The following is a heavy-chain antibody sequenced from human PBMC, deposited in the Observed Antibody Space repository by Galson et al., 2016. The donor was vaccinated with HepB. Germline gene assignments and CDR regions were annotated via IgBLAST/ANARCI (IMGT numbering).Heavy chain of an antibody. V-gene: IGHV3-7*01. D-gene: IGHD1-20*01. CDR1: GFTLSSYW. J-gene: IGHJ4*02. Sequence: SLRLSCAASGFTLSSYWMSWVRQAPGKGLEWVANIKQDGSEEYYVDSVKGRFTISRDNAKNSLYLEMDSLRAEDTAVYYCARDNWDDAGCSVDHWGQGTLVTVSS. CDR3: ARDNWDDAGCSVDH. CDR2: IKQDGSEE.